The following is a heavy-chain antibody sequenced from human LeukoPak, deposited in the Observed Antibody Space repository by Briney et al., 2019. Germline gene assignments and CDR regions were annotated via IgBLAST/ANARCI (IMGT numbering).Heavy chain of an antibody. V-gene: IGHV3-30*18. CDR2: ISYDGSNK. J-gene: IGHJ4*02. Sequence: PGGSLRLSCAASGFTVSSYGMRWVRQAPGKGLEWVAVISYDGSNKYYADSVKGRFTISRDNSKNTLYLQMNSLRAEDTAVYYCAKAHLYSSSWGIDYWGQGTLVTVSS. D-gene: IGHD6-13*01. CDR3: AKAHLYSSSWGIDY. CDR1: GFTVSSYG.